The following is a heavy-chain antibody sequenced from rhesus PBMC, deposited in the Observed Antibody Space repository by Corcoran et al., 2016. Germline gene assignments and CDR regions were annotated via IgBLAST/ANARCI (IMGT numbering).Heavy chain of an antibody. J-gene: IGHJ4*01. CDR2: VDPEDGES. D-gene: IGHD4-29*01. CDR1: GYTFTDYY. CDR3: ATDAGRWFFDY. V-gene: IGHV1-111*02. Sequence: EVQLVQSGAEVKKPGASVKISCKASGYTFTDYYLHWVRKVPGKGLELIGRVDPEDGESLHEQKFQDRVTITADTSTDTAYMELSSLRSEDTAVYYCATDAGRWFFDYWGQGVLVTVSS.